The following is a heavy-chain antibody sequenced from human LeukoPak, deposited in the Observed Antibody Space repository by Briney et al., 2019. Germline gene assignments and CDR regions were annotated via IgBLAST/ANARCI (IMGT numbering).Heavy chain of an antibody. Sequence: GGSLRLSCAASGFTFSSYAMSWVRQAPGKGLEWVSAISGSGGSTYYADSEKGRFTISRDNSKNTLYLQMNSLRAEDTAVYYCAKGRYFDWSFDYWGQGTLVTVSS. J-gene: IGHJ4*02. CDR2: ISGSGGST. D-gene: IGHD3-9*01. CDR1: GFTFSSYA. CDR3: AKGRYFDWSFDY. V-gene: IGHV3-23*01.